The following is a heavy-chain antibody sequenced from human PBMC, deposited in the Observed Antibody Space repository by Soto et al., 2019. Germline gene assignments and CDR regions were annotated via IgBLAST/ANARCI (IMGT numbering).Heavy chain of an antibody. CDR2: IYPGDSDT. Sequence: RGESLKISCKGSGYSFTSYWIGWVRQMPGKGLEWMGIIYPGDSDTRYSPSFQGQVTISADKSISTAYLQWSSLKASDTAMYYCARGGYCSSTSCYALYYYYYGMDVWGQGTTVPSP. J-gene: IGHJ6*02. CDR3: ARGGYCSSTSCYALYYYYYGMDV. CDR1: GYSFTSYW. D-gene: IGHD2-2*01. V-gene: IGHV5-51*01.